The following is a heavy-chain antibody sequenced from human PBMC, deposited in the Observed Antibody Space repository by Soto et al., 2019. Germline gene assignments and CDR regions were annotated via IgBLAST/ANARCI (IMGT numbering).Heavy chain of an antibody. CDR3: ARVHVMVVAGSTFDY. CDR2: IYHGGTT. V-gene: IGHV4-38-2*02. D-gene: IGHD2-21*02. CDR1: GYSITYPSH. Sequence: PSETLPLTCTVSGYSITYPSHWSWLRQTPGKGPEWIASIYHGGTTFYNPSVQSRISISVDTSNNQFSLKLRYVTAEDTAVYYCARVHVMVVAGSTFDYWGHGSLVTVSS. J-gene: IGHJ4*01.